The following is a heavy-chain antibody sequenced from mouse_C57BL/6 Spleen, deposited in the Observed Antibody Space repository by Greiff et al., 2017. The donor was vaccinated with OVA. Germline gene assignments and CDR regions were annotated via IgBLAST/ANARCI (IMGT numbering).Heavy chain of an antibody. CDR2: IYPGDGDT. Sequence: VQLQQSGPELVKPGASVKISCKASGYAFSSSWMNWVKQRPGKGLEWIGRIYPGDGDTNYNGKFKGKATLTADKSASTAYMQLSSLTSEDSAVYFCARSEGFTTVVGEYFDYWGQGTTLTVSS. CDR3: ARSEGFTTVVGEYFDY. V-gene: IGHV1-82*01. CDR1: GYAFSSSW. D-gene: IGHD1-1*01. J-gene: IGHJ2*01.